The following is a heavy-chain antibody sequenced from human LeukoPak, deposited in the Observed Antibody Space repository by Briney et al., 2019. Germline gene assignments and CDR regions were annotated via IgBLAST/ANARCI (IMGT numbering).Heavy chain of an antibody. J-gene: IGHJ1*01. V-gene: IGHV1-18*04. Sequence: ASVKVSCKASGYTFTSYYMHWVRQAPGQGLEWMGWISGYNDNTKYSQKFQGRVTMTADTSTSTAYMELRSLRSDDTAVYYCARDGDLAAAHKYFQYWGQGTLVTVSS. CDR3: ARDGDLAAAHKYFQY. CDR2: ISGYNDNT. CDR1: GYTFTSYY. D-gene: IGHD6-13*01.